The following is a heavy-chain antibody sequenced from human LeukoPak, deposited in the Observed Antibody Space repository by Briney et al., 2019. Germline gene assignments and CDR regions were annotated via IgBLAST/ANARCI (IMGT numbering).Heavy chain of an antibody. CDR3: ARVSPFDY. J-gene: IGHJ4*02. CDR2: LYSGGST. Sequence: GGSLRLSCAASGFTVSSNYMSWVRPAPGKGLEWLSVLYSGGSTYYADSVNGRFTMSRDNSKNTLYLQMNGLRVEDTAVYYCARVSPFDYWGQGTQVTVSS. CDR1: GFTVSSNY. V-gene: IGHV3-66*01.